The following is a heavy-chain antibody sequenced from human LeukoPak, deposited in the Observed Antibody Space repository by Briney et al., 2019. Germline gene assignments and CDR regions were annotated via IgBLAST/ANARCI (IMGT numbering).Heavy chain of an antibody. CDR3: AKGDYVWGTPRSGYYFDY. CDR2: ISGSGGST. V-gene: IGHV3-23*01. Sequence: TGGSLRLSCAASGFTFSSYAMSWVRQAPGKGLEWVSAISGSGGSTYYADSVKGRFTISRDNSKNTLYLQMNSLRAEDTAVYYCAKGDYVWGTPRSGYYFDYWGQGTLVTVSS. D-gene: IGHD3-16*01. CDR1: GFTFSSYA. J-gene: IGHJ4*02.